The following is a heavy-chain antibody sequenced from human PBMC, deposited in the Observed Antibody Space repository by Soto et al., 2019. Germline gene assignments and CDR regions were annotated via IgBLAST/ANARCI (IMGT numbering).Heavy chain of an antibody. CDR3: ARDPAIVVVPAARESYYGMDV. D-gene: IGHD2-2*01. CDR1: GFTFSSYS. V-gene: IGHV3-23*01. Sequence: PGGSLRLSCAASGFTFSSYSMSWVRQAPGKGLEWVSAISGSGGSTYYADSVKGRFTISRDNAKNSLYLQMNSLRAEDTAVYYCARDPAIVVVPAARESYYGMDVWGQATTVTVS. J-gene: IGHJ6*02. CDR2: ISGSGGST.